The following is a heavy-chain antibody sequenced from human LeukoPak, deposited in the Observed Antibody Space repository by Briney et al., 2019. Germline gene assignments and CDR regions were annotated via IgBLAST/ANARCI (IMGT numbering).Heavy chain of an antibody. J-gene: IGHJ4*02. CDR2: INGFGGST. CDR1: GFTFSSYA. Sequence: PGGSLRLSCAASGFTFSSYAMAWVRQAPGKGLQWVSGINGFGGSTYYADSVKGRFTISRDNSKNTLYLQMNSLSVEDTAVYYCAKRDYSDSSGYASLFDHWGQGSQVTVSS. V-gene: IGHV3-23*01. D-gene: IGHD3-22*01. CDR3: AKRDYSDSSGYASLFDH.